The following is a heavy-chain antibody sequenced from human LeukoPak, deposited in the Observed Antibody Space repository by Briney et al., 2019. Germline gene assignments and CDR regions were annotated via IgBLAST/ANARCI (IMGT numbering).Heavy chain of an antibody. V-gene: IGHV1-46*01. Sequence: ASVKVSCKASGYTFTSYYMHWVRQAPGQGLEWMGIINPSGGSTSYAQKFQCRVTMTRDTSTSTVHMEVSSLRSEDTAIYYCARSRGRYSSGSDYWGQGTLVTVSS. CDR1: GYTFTSYY. D-gene: IGHD5-18*01. CDR2: INPSGGST. J-gene: IGHJ4*02. CDR3: ARSRGRYSSGSDY.